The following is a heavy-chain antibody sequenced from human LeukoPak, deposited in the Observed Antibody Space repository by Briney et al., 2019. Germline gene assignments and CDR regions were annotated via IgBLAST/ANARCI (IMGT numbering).Heavy chain of an antibody. D-gene: IGHD3-16*02. CDR2: IYYSGST. CDR3: ARARYDYVWGSYRYYFDY. J-gene: IGHJ4*02. CDR1: GGSISSGDYY. V-gene: IGHV4-30-4*01. Sequence: SETLSLTCTVSGGSISSGDYYWSWIRQPPGKGLEWIGYIYYSGSTYYNPSLKSRVTISVDTSKNQFSLKLSSVTAADTAVYYCARARYDYVWGSYRYYFDYWGQGTPVTVSS.